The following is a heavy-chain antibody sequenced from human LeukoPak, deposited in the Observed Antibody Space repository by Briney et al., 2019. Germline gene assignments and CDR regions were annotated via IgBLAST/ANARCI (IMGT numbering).Heavy chain of an antibody. J-gene: IGHJ4*02. D-gene: IGHD1-7*01. CDR1: GFTFSSYS. V-gene: IGHV3-21*01. CDR3: ARDLDNWNYVD. Sequence: PGGSLRLSCAASGFTFSSYSMNWVRQAPGKGLEWVSSISSSSSYIYYADSVKGRFTISRDNAENSLYLQMNSLRAEDTAVYYCARDLDNWNYVDWGQGTLVTVSS. CDR2: ISSSSSYI.